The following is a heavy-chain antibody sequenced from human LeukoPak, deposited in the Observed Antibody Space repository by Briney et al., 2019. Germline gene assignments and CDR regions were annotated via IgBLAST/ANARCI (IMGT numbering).Heavy chain of an antibody. V-gene: IGHV3-9*01. CDR2: ISWNSGSI. J-gene: IGHJ4*02. Sequence: GGSLRLSCAASGSTFDDYAMHWVRQAPGKGLEWVSGISWNSGSIGYADSVKGRFTISRDNAKNSLYLQMNSLRAEDTALYYCAKGGPTVTTALFDYWGQGTLVTVSS. D-gene: IGHD4-17*01. CDR1: GSTFDDYA. CDR3: AKGGPTVTTALFDY.